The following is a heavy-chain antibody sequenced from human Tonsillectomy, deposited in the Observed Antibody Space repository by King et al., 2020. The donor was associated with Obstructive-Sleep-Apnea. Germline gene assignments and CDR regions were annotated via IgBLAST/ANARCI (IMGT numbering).Heavy chain of an antibody. CDR1: GFTFSDYY. V-gene: IGHV3-11*01. CDR3: ARDPEPYYDSSGYPLGY. J-gene: IGHJ4*02. D-gene: IGHD3-22*01. Sequence: QVQLVESGGGLVKPGGSLRLSCAASGFTFSDYYMSWIRQAPGKGLEWVSYISSSGSTIYYADSVKGRFTIARDNAKNVLLLQMNSLRAEDTAVYYCARDPEPYYDSSGYPLGYWGQGTLVTVSS. CDR2: ISSSGSTI.